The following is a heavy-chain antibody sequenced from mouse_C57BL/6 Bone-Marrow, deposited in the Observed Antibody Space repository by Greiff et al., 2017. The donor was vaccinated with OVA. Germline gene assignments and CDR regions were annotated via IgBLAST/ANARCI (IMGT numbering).Heavy chain of an antibody. V-gene: IGHV1-81*01. J-gene: IGHJ2*01. CDR3: ARSCNGNYFDY. D-gene: IGHD2-1*01. Sequence: VQRVESGAELARPGASVKLSCKASGYTFTSYGISWVKQRTGQGLEWIGEIYPRSGNTYYNEKFKGKATLTADKSSSTAYMELRSLTSEDSAVYFCARSCNGNYFDYWGQGTTLTVSS. CDR1: GYTFTSYG. CDR2: IYPRSGNT.